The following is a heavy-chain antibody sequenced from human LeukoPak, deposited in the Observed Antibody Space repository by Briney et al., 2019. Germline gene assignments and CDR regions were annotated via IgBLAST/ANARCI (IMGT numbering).Heavy chain of an antibody. CDR1: GFTFSSYG. CDR2: ISYDGSNK. V-gene: IGHV3-30*18. J-gene: IGHJ4*02. Sequence: PGRSLRLSCAASGFTFSSYGMHWVRQAPGKGLEWVAVISYDGSNKYYADSVKGRFTISRDNSKNTLYLQMNSLRAEDTAVYYCAKAAAGHFDYWGQGTLVTVSS. CDR3: AKAAAGHFDY. D-gene: IGHD6-13*01.